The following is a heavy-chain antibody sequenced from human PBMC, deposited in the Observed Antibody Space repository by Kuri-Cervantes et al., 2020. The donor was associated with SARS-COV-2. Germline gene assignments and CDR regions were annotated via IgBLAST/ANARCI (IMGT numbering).Heavy chain of an antibody. CDR2: IIPILGIA. J-gene: IGHJ3*02. D-gene: IGHD3-22*01. CDR1: GGTFSSYA. V-gene: IGHV1-69*10. CDR3: VRDLPSPMIVVVIANDAFDI. Sequence: SVKVSCKASGGTFSSYAISWVRQAPGQGLEWMGGIIPILGIANYAQKFQGRVTITADKSTSTDYMELSSLRSEDMVVYSCVRDLPSPMIVVVIANDAFDIWGQGTMVTVSS.